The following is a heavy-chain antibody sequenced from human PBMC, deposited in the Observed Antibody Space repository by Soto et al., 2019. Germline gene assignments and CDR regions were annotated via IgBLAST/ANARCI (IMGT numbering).Heavy chain of an antibody. CDR3: ARDLTISSTDGPLDP. V-gene: IGHV4-59*01. CDR2: IHYTGST. CDR1: GGSMSRYY. J-gene: IGHJ5*02. D-gene: IGHD1-1*01. Sequence: SETLSLTCTVSGGSMSRYYCTCIRHPPGKGLEWIGNIHYTGSTNYNPSLKSRVTILLGTSTSQFSLKVSSVTAADTAVYYCARDLTISSTDGPLDPWGHGTLVTVSS.